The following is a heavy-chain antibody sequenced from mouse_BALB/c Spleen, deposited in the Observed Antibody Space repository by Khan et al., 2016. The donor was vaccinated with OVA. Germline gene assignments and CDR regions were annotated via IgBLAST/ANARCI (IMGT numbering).Heavy chain of an antibody. V-gene: IGHV9-3-1*01. CDR1: GYTFTNYG. D-gene: IGHD1-1*02. CDR2: INTYTGEP. J-gene: IGHJ1*01. Sequence: QIQLVQSGPELKKPGETVKISCKASGYTFTNYGMNWVKQAPGKGLKWMGWINTYTGEPTYADDFKGRFAFSLETSASTAYLQINNLKNEDTATYFCASGGYWYFDLWGAGTTVTVSS. CDR3: ASGGYWYFDL.